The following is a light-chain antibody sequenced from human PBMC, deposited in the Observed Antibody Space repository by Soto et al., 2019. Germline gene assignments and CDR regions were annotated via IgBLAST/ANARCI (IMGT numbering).Light chain of an antibody. V-gene: IGKV1-39*01. CDR3: QQSYGTPHSIT. CDR2: GAS. J-gene: IGKJ5*01. Sequence: DIQMTQSPSSLSASVGDRVTITCRASQSISTYLNWYQQKPGKAPKILIYGASTLQGGVPSRFSGSGSGTDFTLTISSLQPEDSATYYCQQSYGTPHSITFGQGTRLEIK. CDR1: QSISTY.